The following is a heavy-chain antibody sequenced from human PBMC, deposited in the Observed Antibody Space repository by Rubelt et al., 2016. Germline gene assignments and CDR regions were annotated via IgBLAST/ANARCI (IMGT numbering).Heavy chain of an antibody. Sequence: QVQLQESGPGLVKPSETLSLTCTVSGYSFSSGYYWAWIRQSPGKGLEWIGSAYDRGSAYSNPSLESRVTISIDTSKNHFSRKLGSVTAADTAVYYCARDPGDCSRTSCGYWDFDLWGRGTPVTVSS. CDR2: AYDRGSA. D-gene: IGHD2-2*01. J-gene: IGHJ2*01. CDR3: ARDPGDCSRTSCGYWDFDL. V-gene: IGHV4-38-2*02. CDR1: GYSFSSGYY.